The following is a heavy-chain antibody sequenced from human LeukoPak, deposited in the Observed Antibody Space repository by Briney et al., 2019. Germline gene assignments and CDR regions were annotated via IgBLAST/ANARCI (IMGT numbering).Heavy chain of an antibody. D-gene: IGHD3-3*01. CDR1: GYTFTSYG. CDR2: ISAYNGNT. V-gene: IGHV1-18*01. Sequence: EASVKVSCKASGYTFTSYGISWVRQAPGQGLEWMGWISAYNGNTNYAQKLQGRVTMTEDTSTDTAYMELSSLRSEDTAVYYCATVPKFITIFGVVSSVKGTYNWFDPWGQGTLVTVSS. J-gene: IGHJ5*02. CDR3: ATVPKFITIFGVVSSVKGTYNWFDP.